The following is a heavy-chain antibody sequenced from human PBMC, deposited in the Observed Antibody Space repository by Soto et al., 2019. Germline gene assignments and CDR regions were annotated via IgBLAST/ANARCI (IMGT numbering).Heavy chain of an antibody. D-gene: IGHD2-21*01. CDR2: MNPNSGNT. CDR1: GYTFTEND. J-gene: IGHJ4*02. CDR3: VRAPLDYYSADYFDS. V-gene: IGHV1-8*01. Sequence: QVQLVQSGAEVKRPGASVKVSCKASGYTFTENDINWVRQATGQGLEWMGWMNPNSGNTDYAQKFQGRVTMTRDNSITTRYMELSSLIFEDTAVYLCVRAPLDYYSADYFDSWGQGSLVTVSS.